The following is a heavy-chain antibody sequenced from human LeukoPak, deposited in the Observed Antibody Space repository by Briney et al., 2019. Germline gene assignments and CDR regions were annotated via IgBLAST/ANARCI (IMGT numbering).Heavy chain of an antibody. CDR3: AKTRRGVVTAIQNWYFDL. CDR1: GFTFSSYA. J-gene: IGHJ2*01. CDR2: ISVTGDIT. Sequence: GGSLRLSCAASGFTFSSYAMSWLRQTPQKGLEWGSGISVTGDITYYADSVKGRFTISRDNSNNTLYLQMNSLRAEDTAVYYCAKTRRGVVTAIQNWYFDLWGRGTLVTVSS. D-gene: IGHD2-21*02. V-gene: IGHV3-23*01.